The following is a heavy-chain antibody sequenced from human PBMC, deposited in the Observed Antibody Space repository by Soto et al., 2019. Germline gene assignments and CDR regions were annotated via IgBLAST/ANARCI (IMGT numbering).Heavy chain of an antibody. D-gene: IGHD3-3*01. Sequence: PSETLSLTCAVYGGSFSGYYWSWIRQPPGKGLEWIGEINHSGSTNYNPSLKSRVTISVDTSKNLFSLKLSSVTAADTAVYYCASSYYDFWSGYSLTLYFDYWGQGTLVTVSS. J-gene: IGHJ4*02. V-gene: IGHV4-34*01. CDR3: ASSYYDFWSGYSLTLYFDY. CDR2: INHSGST. CDR1: GGSFSGYY.